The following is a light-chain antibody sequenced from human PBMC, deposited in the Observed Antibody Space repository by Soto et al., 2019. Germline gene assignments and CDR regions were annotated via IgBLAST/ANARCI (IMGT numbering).Light chain of an antibody. Sequence: EIVLTQSPGTLSLSPGERATLSCRASQSVSSYLAWYQQKPGQAPRLLIYGASSRATGIPDRFSGSGSGTDFTLTISRLEPEDFAVYYCQQSGSSPGAFGQGTKVEIK. CDR1: QSVSSY. CDR3: QQSGSSPGA. J-gene: IGKJ1*01. CDR2: GAS. V-gene: IGKV3-20*01.